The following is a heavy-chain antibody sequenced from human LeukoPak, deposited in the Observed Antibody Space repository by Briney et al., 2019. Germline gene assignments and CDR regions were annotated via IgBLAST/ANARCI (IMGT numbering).Heavy chain of an antibody. J-gene: IGHJ3*02. CDR3: ATNAGPAALDAVDI. CDR2: ILYSGST. V-gene: IGHV4-59*08. D-gene: IGHD2-2*01. CDR1: GGSISNHY. Sequence: PSEALSLTCTVSGGSISNHYWSWIRQPPGKRLEWIGYILYSGSTHYNPSLKSRVAISVDMSKTQFSLKLSSVTAADTAVYYCATNAGPAALDAVDIWGQGTMVTVSS.